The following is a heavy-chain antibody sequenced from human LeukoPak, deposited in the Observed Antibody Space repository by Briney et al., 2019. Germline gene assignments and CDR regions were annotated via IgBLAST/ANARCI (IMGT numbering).Heavy chain of an antibody. V-gene: IGHV1-2*02. Sequence: ASVKVSCKASGYTFTGYYMHWVRQAPGQGLEWMGWINPNSGGTNYAQKFQGRVTMTRDTSISTAYMELSRLRSDDTAVYYCARQLNGDALITMIVGDTSFDYWGQGTLVTVSS. CDR3: ARQLNGDALITMIVGDTSFDY. CDR1: GYTFTGYY. D-gene: IGHD3-22*01. CDR2: INPNSGGT. J-gene: IGHJ4*02.